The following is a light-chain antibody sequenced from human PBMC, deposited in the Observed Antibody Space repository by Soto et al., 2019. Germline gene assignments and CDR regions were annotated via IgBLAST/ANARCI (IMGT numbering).Light chain of an antibody. CDR1: QSVSSSY. Sequence: EIVLTQSPGTLSLSPGERATLSCRASQSVSSSYLAWYQQKPGQAPRLLIYGTSRRATAIPDRFSGSGSGTDFTLTISRLEPEDFAVYYCQQYGSSSWTCGQGTKVEIK. CDR3: QQYGSSSWT. J-gene: IGKJ1*01. CDR2: GTS. V-gene: IGKV3-20*01.